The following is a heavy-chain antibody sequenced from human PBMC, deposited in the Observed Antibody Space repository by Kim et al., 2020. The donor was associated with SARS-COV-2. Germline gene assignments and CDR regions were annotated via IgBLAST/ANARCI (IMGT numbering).Heavy chain of an antibody. J-gene: IGHJ4*02. V-gene: IGHV4-39*01. Sequence: SETLSLTCTVSGGSINSSSYYWGWIRQPPGKGLEWIGSIYYSGSTYYNPSLKSRVTISVDTSKNQFSLKLSSVTAADTAVYYCARHEIAAAPSTFDYWGQGTLVTVSS. CDR1: GGSINSSSYY. D-gene: IGHD6-13*01. CDR2: IYYSGST. CDR3: ARHEIAAAPSTFDY.